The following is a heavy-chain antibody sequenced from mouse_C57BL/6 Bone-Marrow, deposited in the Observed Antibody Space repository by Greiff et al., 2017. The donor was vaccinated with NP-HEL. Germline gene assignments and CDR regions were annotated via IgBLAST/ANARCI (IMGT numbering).Heavy chain of an antibody. V-gene: IGHV1-55*01. CDR2: ISPGSGDT. J-gene: IGHJ3*01. CDR3: ALRVDEYCPWFAY. CDR1: GFTFTHYC. D-gene: IGHD5-1*01. Sequence: QVQLQQSGAELVKPGASVKMSCTASGFTFTHYCITWVKQRTEQGLEWIGDISPGSGDTTYTEKFKSKATLTADTSSSTAYMQLSSLTSEDSAVYYCALRVDEYCPWFAYWGQGTLATVSA.